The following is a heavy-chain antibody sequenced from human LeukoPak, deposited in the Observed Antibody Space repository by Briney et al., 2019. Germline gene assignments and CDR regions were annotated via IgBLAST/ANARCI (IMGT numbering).Heavy chain of an antibody. Sequence: SETLSLTCAVSGYSISSGYYWGWIRQPPGKGLEWIGSIYHSGSTYYNPSLKSRVTISVDTSKNQFSLKLSSVTAADTAVYYCARLVSLDYDFWSGYGQLFDSWGQGTLVTVSS. CDR1: GYSISSGYY. CDR2: IYHSGST. J-gene: IGHJ5*01. CDR3: ARLVSLDYDFWSGYGQLFDS. D-gene: IGHD3-3*01. V-gene: IGHV4-38-2*01.